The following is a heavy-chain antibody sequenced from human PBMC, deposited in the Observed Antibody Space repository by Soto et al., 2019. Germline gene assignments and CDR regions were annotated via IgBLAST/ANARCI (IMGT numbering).Heavy chain of an antibody. CDR3: ARGIIVVAGRFDY. CDR2: ISYDGSNK. V-gene: IGHV3-30-3*01. D-gene: IGHD6-19*01. Sequence: GXSLRLSCAASGFTFSSYALHWFRQAPGKGLEWVALISYDGSNKYYADSVKGRFTVSRDNSKNTLYLQMNSLRAEDTAVYYCARGIIVVAGRFDYWGQGTLVTVSS. J-gene: IGHJ4*02. CDR1: GFTFSSYA.